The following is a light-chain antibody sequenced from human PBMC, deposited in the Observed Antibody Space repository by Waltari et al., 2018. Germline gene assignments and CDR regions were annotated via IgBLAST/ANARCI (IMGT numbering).Light chain of an antibody. Sequence: QSALTQPPSASGSPGQSVTISCTGTSSDVGAYKYVSWYQQHPGKAPKLLIYEVSKRASGVPDRFSGSKSGNTASLTVSGLQAEDEADYYCASRGASKVFGGGTHLTVL. CDR3: ASRGASKV. V-gene: IGLV2-8*01. J-gene: IGLJ2*01. CDR2: EVS. CDR1: SSDVGAYKY.